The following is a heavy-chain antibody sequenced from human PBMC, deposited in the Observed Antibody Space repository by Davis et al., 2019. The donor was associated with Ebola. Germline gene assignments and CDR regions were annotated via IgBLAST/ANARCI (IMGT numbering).Heavy chain of an antibody. V-gene: IGHV4-59*01. D-gene: IGHD2-8*02. CDR2: IYYTGST. CDR3: GRITGPIDF. CDR1: GGSINGFY. J-gene: IGHJ4*02. Sequence: MPSETLSLTCNVSGGSINGFYWGWIRHSPAKGLEFIGFIYYTGSTNYNPSLKSRVTMSVDTTKNHFSLTLSSVTPADTAIYYCGRITGPIDFWGQGTLVTVSS.